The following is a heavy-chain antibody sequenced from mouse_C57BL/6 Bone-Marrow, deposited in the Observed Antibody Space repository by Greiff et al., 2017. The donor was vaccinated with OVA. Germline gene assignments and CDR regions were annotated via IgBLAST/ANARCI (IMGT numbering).Heavy chain of an antibody. V-gene: IGHV1-42*01. J-gene: IGHJ1*03. CDR2: INPSTGGT. Sequence: VQLQQSGPELVKPGASVKISCKASGYSFTGYYMNWVKQSPEKSLEWIGEINPSTGGTTYNQKFKAKATLTVDKSSSTAYMQLKSLTSEDSAVYYCARWGGRYFDVWGTGTTVTVSS. CDR1: GYSFTGYY. CDR3: ARWGGRYFDV.